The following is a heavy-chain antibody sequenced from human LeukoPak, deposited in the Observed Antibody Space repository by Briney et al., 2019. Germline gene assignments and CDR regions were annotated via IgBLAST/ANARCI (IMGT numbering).Heavy chain of an antibody. Sequence: PSETLSLTCTVSGGSNSNYYWSWIRQPAGKGLEWIGRIYAGGTASYNPSLKSRVIMSADMSKNQLSLKLTSVTAADTAVYYCTREPVPWGQGTLVTVSS. V-gene: IGHV4-4*07. J-gene: IGHJ4*02. D-gene: IGHD6-19*01. CDR2: IYAGGTA. CDR1: GGSNSNYY. CDR3: TREPVP.